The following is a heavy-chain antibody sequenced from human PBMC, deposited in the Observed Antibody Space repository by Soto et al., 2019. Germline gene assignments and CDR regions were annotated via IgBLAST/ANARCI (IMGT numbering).Heavy chain of an antibody. D-gene: IGHD3-16*01. CDR3: ARDADFLYDKSDHFGFDV. J-gene: IGHJ6*02. V-gene: IGHV1-2*05. CDR2: IDPVRGSA. CDR1: GYSLNNHY. Sequence: GASVKVSCKASGYSLNNHYVHWVRQAPGQGPEWMGRIDPVRGSAHYARDFQGRVTMTRDTSISIFFMELRGLTPDDTGIYFCARDADFLYDKSDHFGFDVWGQGTTVTVSS.